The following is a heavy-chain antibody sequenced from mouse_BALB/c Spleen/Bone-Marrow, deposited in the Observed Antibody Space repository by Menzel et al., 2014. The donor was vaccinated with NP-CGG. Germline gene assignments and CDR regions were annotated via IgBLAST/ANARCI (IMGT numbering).Heavy chain of an antibody. CDR3: ARHKLGRWYFDV. CDR1: GFAFSSYD. D-gene: IGHD4-1*01. Sequence: EVKLVESGGGLVKPGGSLKLSCAASGFAFSSYDMSWVRRTPEKRLEWVAYISSGGGSTCYPDTVKGRFTISRDNAKNTLYLQMSSLKSEDTAMYYCARHKLGRWYFDVWGAGTTVTVSS. CDR2: ISSGGGST. V-gene: IGHV5-12-1*01. J-gene: IGHJ1*01.